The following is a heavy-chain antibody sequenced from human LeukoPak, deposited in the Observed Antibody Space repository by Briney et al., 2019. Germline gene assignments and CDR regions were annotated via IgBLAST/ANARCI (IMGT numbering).Heavy chain of an antibody. CDR1: GFTFDDYA. V-gene: IGHV3-9*01. CDR2: ISWNSGSI. D-gene: IGHD5-18*01. Sequence: GGSLRLSCAASGFTFDDYAMHWVRQAPGKGLEWVSGISWNSGSIGYADSVKGRFTISRDNAKNSLYLQMNSLRAEDTALYYCAKDGRRGYSYGYGDYWGQGTLVTVSS. J-gene: IGHJ4*02. CDR3: AKDGRRGYSYGYGDY.